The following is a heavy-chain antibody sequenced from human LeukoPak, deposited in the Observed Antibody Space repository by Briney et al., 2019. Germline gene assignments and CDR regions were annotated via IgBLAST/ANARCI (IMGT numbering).Heavy chain of an antibody. J-gene: IGHJ6*02. V-gene: IGHV1-2*02. CDR3: ATEGVGAQRYYGMDV. CDR1: GYTFTGYY. Sequence: ASVKVSCKASGYTFTGYYMHWVRQAPGQGLEWMGWINPNSGGTNYAQKFQGRVTMTRDTSISTAYMELSRLRSDDTAVYYCATEGVGAQRYYGMDVWGQGTTVTVSS. D-gene: IGHD1-26*01. CDR2: INPNSGGT.